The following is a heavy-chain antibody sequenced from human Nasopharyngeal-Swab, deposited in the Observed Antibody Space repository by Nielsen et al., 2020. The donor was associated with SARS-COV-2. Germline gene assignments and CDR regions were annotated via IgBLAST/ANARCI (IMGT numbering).Heavy chain of an antibody. J-gene: IGHJ4*02. V-gene: IGHV3-23*01. D-gene: IGHD2-21*01. CDR2: ISGSGGRT. Sequence: GESLKISCEASGFTFRDHAMTWVRQAPGKGLEWVSAISGSGGRTYYGDSVKGRFTISRDNSKNTLYLQMNSLRADDTAVYYCASRSLLSGGAFDYWGQGTLVIVSS. CDR3: ASRSLLSGGAFDY. CDR1: GFTFRDHA.